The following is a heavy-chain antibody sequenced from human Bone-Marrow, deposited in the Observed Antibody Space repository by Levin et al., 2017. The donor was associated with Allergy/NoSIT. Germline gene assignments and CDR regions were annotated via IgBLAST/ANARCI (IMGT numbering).Heavy chain of an antibody. Sequence: SQTLSLTCTVSGAPITNYYWTWIRQSPGKGLEWIGDVYSSGTTMSSPSLKRRVTISIDTSRNQFSLRLNSVTAADTAVYYCAGSRDRRMMYYYNGLQVWGQGTTVTVSS. J-gene: IGHJ6*02. CDR1: GAPITNYY. D-gene: IGHD2-8*01. V-gene: IGHV4-59*01. CDR3: AGSRDRRMMYYYNGLQV. CDR2: VYSSGTT.